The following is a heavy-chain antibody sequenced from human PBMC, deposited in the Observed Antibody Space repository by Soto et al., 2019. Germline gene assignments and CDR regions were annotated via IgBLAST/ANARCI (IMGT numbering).Heavy chain of an antibody. D-gene: IGHD3-22*01. J-gene: IGHJ3*02. CDR3: ARSRVTDYYDRSAFDI. CDR1: GGTFSSYA. CDR2: IIPIFGTA. Sequence: QVQLVQSGAEVKKPGSSVKVSCKASGGTFSSYAISWVRQAPGQGLEWMGGIIPIFGTANYAQKFQGRVTINADESTSTAYMELSSLRSEDTAVYYCARSRVTDYYDRSAFDIWGQGTMVTVSS. V-gene: IGHV1-69*01.